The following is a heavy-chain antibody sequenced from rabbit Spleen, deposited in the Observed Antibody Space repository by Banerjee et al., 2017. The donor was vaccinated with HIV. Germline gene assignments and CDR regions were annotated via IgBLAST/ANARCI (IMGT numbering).Heavy chain of an antibody. D-gene: IGHD8-1*01. J-gene: IGHJ6*01. CDR2: IYADSSGST. V-gene: IGHV1S40*01. CDR1: GFSFSSSYY. Sequence: QSLEESGGDLVKPEGSLTLTCTASGFSFSSSYYMCWVRQAPGKGLECIACIYADSSGSTYYASWAKGRFTCSKTSSTTVTLQMTRLTAADTATYFCARDASSSFSSYGMDLWGQGTLVTVS. CDR3: ARDASSSFSSYGMDL.